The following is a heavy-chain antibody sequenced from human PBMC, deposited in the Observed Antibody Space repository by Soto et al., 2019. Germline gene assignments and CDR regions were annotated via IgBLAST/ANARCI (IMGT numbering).Heavy chain of an antibody. CDR1: GGSISSSSYY. CDR2: IYYSGST. V-gene: IGHV4-39*07. J-gene: IGHJ5*02. D-gene: IGHD6-19*01. Sequence: SETLSLTCTVSGGSISSSSYYWGWIRQPPGKGLEWIGSIYYSGSTYYNPSLKSRVTISVDTSKNQFSLKLSSVTAEETAVYYCAAPRVPVARTRYFDPWGQGTPVTASS. CDR3: AAPRVPVARTRYFDP.